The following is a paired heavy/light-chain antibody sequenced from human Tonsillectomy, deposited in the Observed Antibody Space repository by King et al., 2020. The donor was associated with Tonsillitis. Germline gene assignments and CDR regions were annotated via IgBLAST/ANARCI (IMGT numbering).Light chain of an antibody. Sequence: DIQMTQSPSSVSASVGDSVTITCRASQDISGWLAWYQQKPGKAPNVLIYAASFLKSGVPSRFSGSGSGTDFTLTISGLQPEDFATYYCQQAKSFPRTFGQGTKVEI. CDR3: QQAKSFPRT. CDR1: QDISGW. J-gene: IGKJ1*01. V-gene: IGKV1-12*01. CDR2: AAS.
Heavy chain of an antibody. CDR1: NGSFNDNY. CDR3: ARERRIPKYIDNFYMHAFDL. D-gene: IGHD3-9*01. J-gene: IGHJ3*01. V-gene: IGHV4-34*01. CDR2: INHSGST. Sequence: QVQLQQWGAGLLKPSETLSLTCAVYNGSFNDNYWTWIRQSPGKGLEWIAEINHSGSTNYKSSLKSRVTISIDTSKNQFSLKLTSVTAADTAVYFCARERRIPKYIDNFYMHAFDLWGQGTMVTVSS.